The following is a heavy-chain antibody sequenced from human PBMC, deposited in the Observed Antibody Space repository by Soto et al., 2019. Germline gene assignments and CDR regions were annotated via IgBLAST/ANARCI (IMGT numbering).Heavy chain of an antibody. V-gene: IGHV1-3*01. D-gene: IGHD3-10*01. CDR2: INPASGKT. Sequence: ASVKVSCKASGYTFTDYSLQWVRQAPGQRLEWMGWINPASGKTKYSQKFQGRVTITRDTSASTGYMELSSLTSEDTALYYCARDLWLGESFRYYFDYWAQGTLVTVSS. CDR1: GYTFTDYS. CDR3: ARDLWLGESFRYYFDY. J-gene: IGHJ4*01.